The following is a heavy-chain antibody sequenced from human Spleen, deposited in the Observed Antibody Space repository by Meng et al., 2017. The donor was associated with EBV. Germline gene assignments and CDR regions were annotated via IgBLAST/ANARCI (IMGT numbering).Heavy chain of an antibody. CDR3: AREGPNFGDSYYFDY. CDR2: IYYSGNT. J-gene: IGHJ4*02. V-gene: IGHV4-39*07. D-gene: IGHD4-17*01. CDR1: GDSISTSNYY. Sequence: QLQLQESGPGLVKPSGTLSLTCTVSGDSISTSNYYWGWIRQPPGKGLEYIGSIYYSGNTYYNPSLKSRVTISVDTSKNQFSPKLSSLTAADTAVYYCAREGPNFGDSYYFDYWGQGTLVTVSS.